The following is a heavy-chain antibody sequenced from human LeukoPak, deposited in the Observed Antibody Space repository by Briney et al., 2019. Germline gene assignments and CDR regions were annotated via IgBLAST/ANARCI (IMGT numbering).Heavy chain of an antibody. V-gene: IGHV3-20*04. Sequence: GGSLRLSCAASGFTFDDYGMSWVRQAPGKGLEWVSGINWNGGSTGYADSVKGRFTISRDNAKNSLYLQMNSLRAEDTALYYCARGGAHCSGGSCYSENYYMDVWGKGTTVTISS. D-gene: IGHD2-15*01. J-gene: IGHJ6*03. CDR1: GFTFDDYG. CDR2: INWNGGST. CDR3: ARGGAHCSGGSCYSENYYMDV.